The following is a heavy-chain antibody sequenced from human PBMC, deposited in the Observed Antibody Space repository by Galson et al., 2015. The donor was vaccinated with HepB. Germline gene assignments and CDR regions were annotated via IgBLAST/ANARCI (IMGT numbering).Heavy chain of an antibody. CDR1: GFTFSSYS. CDR3: TTDLRSGFWSGYIDY. J-gene: IGHJ4*02. V-gene: IGHV3-48*01. CDR2: ISSSSSTI. D-gene: IGHD3-3*01. Sequence: SLRLSCAASGFTFSSYSMNWVRQAPGKGLEWVSYISSSSSTIYYAAPVKGRFTISRDDSKNTLYLQMNSLKTEDTAVYYCTTDLRSGFWSGYIDYWGQGTLVTVSS.